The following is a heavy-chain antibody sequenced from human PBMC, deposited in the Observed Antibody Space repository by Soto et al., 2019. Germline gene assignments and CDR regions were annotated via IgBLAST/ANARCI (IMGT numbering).Heavy chain of an antibody. CDR1: GFTFSDYY. J-gene: IGHJ4*02. CDR3: ARTRSDTAMVTPPRPHFDY. D-gene: IGHD5-18*01. V-gene: IGHV3-11*06. Sequence: QVQLVESGGGLVKPGGSLRLSCAASGFTFSDYYMSWIRQAPGKGLEWVSYISSSSSYTNYADSVKGRFTISRDNAKNSLYLQMNSLRAEDTAVYYCARTRSDTAMVTPPRPHFDYWGQGTLVTVSS. CDR2: ISSSSSYT.